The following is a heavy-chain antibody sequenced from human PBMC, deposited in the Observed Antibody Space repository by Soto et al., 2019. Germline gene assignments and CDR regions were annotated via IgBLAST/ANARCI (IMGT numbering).Heavy chain of an antibody. Sequence: QVQLVQSGAEVKKPGSSVKVSCKASGGTFSSYAISWVRQAPGQGLEWMGGIIPIFGTANYAQKFQGRVTITADESTSTAYMELSSLRSEVTAVYYCARCGSWVGGSCSWDYWGQGTLVTVSS. J-gene: IGHJ4*02. CDR3: ARCGSWVGGSCSWDY. CDR2: IIPIFGTA. CDR1: GGTFSSYA. V-gene: IGHV1-69*12. D-gene: IGHD2-15*01.